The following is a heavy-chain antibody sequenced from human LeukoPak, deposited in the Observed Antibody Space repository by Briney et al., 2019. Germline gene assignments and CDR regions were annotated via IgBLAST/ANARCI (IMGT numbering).Heavy chain of an antibody. CDR2: IFHSGSP. V-gene: IGHV4-59*08. J-gene: IGHJ5*01. CDR3: ARHSQSYGPYNWFDP. CDR1: DGSISSYH. Sequence: SETLSLTCNVTDGSISSYHWSWIRQPPGKGLQWLGYIFHSGSPHYNPSLKSRLTLSLGTSRSQISLKLDSVTAADTAVYFCARHSQSYGPYNWFDPWGQGALVTVSS. D-gene: IGHD3-16*01.